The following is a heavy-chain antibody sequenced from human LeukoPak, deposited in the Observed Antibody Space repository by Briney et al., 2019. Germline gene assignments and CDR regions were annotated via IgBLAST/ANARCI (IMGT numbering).Heavy chain of an antibody. CDR1: GFTFSSYE. D-gene: IGHD2-15*01. V-gene: IGHV3-48*03. CDR3: ARDRLVVVAATYSPVDAFDI. J-gene: IGHJ3*02. CDR2: ISSSGSTI. Sequence: PGGSLRLSCAASGFTFSSYEMNWVRQAPGKGLEWVSYISSSGSTIYYADSVKGRFTISRDNAKNSLYLQMNSLRAEDTAVYYCARDRLVVVAATYSPVDAFDIWGQGTMVTVSS.